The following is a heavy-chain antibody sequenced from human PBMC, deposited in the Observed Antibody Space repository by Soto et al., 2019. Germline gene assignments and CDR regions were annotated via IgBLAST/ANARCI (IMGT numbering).Heavy chain of an antibody. V-gene: IGHV3-74*01. Sequence: GGSLRLSCEASGFTLNYYWMHWVRQAPGQGLVWVSRINSAGSDISYADSVKGRFTVSRDNARNTLYLQMNSLRAEDTAVYYCARDGYCSGGSCYSVPVFDYWGQGTLVTVSS. CDR2: INSAGSDI. D-gene: IGHD2-15*01. CDR3: ARDGYCSGGSCYSVPVFDY. J-gene: IGHJ4*02. CDR1: GFTLNYYW.